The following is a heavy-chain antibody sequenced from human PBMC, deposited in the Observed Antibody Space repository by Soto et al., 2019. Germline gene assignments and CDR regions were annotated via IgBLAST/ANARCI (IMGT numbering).Heavy chain of an antibody. J-gene: IGHJ6*02. CDR2: ISNTGSTI. D-gene: IGHD6-19*01. Sequence: EVQLVESGGGLVQPGGSLRLSCAASGFTFNTYAMNWVRQAPGKGLEWISYISNTGSTIIYADSVKGRFIISRDDAKNSLYLQMNSLRDEDTNVYYCARGKIAMHGTQYYGMDVWGQGTAVTVSS. CDR1: GFTFNTYA. V-gene: IGHV3-48*02. CDR3: ARGKIAMHGTQYYGMDV.